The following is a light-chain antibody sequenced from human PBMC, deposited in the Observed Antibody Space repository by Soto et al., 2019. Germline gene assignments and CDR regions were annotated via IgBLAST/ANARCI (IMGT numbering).Light chain of an antibody. CDR3: SSYAGSNTVL. V-gene: IGLV2-8*01. J-gene: IGLJ2*01. CDR2: EVT. CDR1: SSDVGGYNS. Sequence: QSALTQPPSASGSHGQSVTISCTGTSSDVGGYNSVSWYQQHPGTAPKLMIYEVTKRPSGVPDRFSGSKSGNTASLTVSGLQAEDEADYYCSSYAGSNTVLFGGGTKLTVL.